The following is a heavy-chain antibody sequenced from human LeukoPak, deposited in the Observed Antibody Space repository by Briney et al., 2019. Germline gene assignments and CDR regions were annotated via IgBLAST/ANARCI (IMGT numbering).Heavy chain of an antibody. CDR3: ARGIGYCSSTSCYFGNWFDP. CDR2: IIPTFGTA. D-gene: IGHD2-2*01. J-gene: IGHJ5*02. CDR1: GGTFSSYA. V-gene: IGHV1-69*05. Sequence: ASVKVSCKASGGTFSSYAISWVRQAPGQGLEWMGGIIPTFGTANYAQKFQGRVTITTDESTSTAYMELSSLRSEDTAVYYCARGIGYCSSTSCYFGNWFDPWGQGTLVTVSS.